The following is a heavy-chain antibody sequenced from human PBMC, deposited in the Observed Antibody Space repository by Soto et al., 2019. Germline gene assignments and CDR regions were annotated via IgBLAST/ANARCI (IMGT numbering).Heavy chain of an antibody. CDR1: GGSISSSSYY. D-gene: IGHD6-19*01. Sequence: PSETLSLTCTVSGGSISSSSYYWGWIRQPPGKGLEWIGSIYYSGSTYYNPSLKSRVTISVDTSKNQFSLKLSSVTAADTAVYYCARHHNSGWFPLYYYYYGMDVWGQGTTVTVSS. CDR3: ARHHNSGWFPLYYYYYGMDV. J-gene: IGHJ6*02. CDR2: IYYSGST. V-gene: IGHV4-39*01.